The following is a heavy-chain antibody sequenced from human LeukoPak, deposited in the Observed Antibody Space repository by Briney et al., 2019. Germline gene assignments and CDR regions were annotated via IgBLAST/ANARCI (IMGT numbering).Heavy chain of an antibody. CDR1: GYTFTGYY. D-gene: IGHD6-13*01. CDR3: ARFIAAAGSHWFDP. J-gene: IGHJ5*02. CDR2: INPNSGGT. Sequence: ASVKVSCKASGYTFTGYYMHWIRQAPGHGLEWMAWINPNSGGTNSAQKFQGRVTMTRDTSISTAYMELSRLRSDDTAVYYCARFIAAAGSHWFDPWGQGTLVTVSS. V-gene: IGHV1-2*02.